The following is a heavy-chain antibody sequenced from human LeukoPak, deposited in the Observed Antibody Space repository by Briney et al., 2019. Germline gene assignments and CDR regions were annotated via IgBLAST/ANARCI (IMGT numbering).Heavy chain of an antibody. D-gene: IGHD6-19*01. CDR2: IYSGGST. CDR3: ARDQAWYSSGWPGRASWYFDL. J-gene: IGHJ2*01. CDR1: GFSFNRFA. Sequence: GGSLRLSCLASGFSFNRFAMHWVRQAPGKGLEWVSVIYSGGSTYYADSVKGRFTISRDNSKNTLYLQMNSLRAEDTAVYYCARDQAWYSSGWPGRASWYFDLWGRGTLVTVSS. V-gene: IGHV3-53*01.